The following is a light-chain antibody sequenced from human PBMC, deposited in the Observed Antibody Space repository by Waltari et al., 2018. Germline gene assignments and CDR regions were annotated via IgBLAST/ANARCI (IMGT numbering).Light chain of an antibody. J-gene: IGKJ1*01. Sequence: DIVMTQSPDSLAVSLGERATINCKSSQSVLYSSNNKNYLAWYQQKPGQPPKLLIYWAPTRESGVPHRFSGSGSGTDFTLTTSSLQAEDVAVYYCQQYYSTPQTFGQGTKVEIK. CDR1: QSVLYSSNNKNY. CDR2: WAP. V-gene: IGKV4-1*01. CDR3: QQYYSTPQT.